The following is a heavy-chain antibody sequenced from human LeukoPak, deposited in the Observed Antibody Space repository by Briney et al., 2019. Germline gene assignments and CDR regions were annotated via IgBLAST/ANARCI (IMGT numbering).Heavy chain of an antibody. D-gene: IGHD3-22*01. Sequence: ASVKVSCKASGYTFTSYYMHWARQAPGQGLEWMGIINPSGGSTSSAQKFQGRVTMTRDTSTSTFYMELSSLRSEDTAVYYCARDWRYYDSSGYAIGYFDLWGRGTLVTVSS. CDR1: GYTFTSYY. J-gene: IGHJ2*01. CDR3: ARDWRYYDSSGYAIGYFDL. V-gene: IGHV1-46*01. CDR2: INPSGGST.